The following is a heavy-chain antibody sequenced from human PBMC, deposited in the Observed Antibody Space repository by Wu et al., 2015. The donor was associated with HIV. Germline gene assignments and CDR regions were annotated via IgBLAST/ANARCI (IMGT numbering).Heavy chain of an antibody. V-gene: IGHV1-8*01. J-gene: IGHJ1*01. CDR3: VRVGVLVTSAETMEYFQH. CDR1: GYTFTVFN. CDR2: MNPKSGSA. Sequence: QVQLLQSAAEVRKPGASVRVSCKVSGYTFTVFNINWVRQVSGLGLEWMGWMNPKSGSAGYSPRFRGRVSMTGDTSISTAYLDLNSLTSEDTAVYYCVRVGVLVTSAETMEYFQHWGLGHPGHRLV. D-gene: IGHD2-21*02.